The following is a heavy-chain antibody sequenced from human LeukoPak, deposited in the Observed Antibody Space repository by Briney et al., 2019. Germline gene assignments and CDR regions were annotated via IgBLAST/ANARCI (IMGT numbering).Heavy chain of an antibody. CDR3: ARELEGSGSYYTDY. Sequence: SETLSLTCTVSGGSVSSGSYYWSWIRQPPGKGLEWIGYIYYSGSTNYNPSLKSRVTISVDTSKNQYSLKLSSVTAADTAVYYCARELEGSGSYYTDYWGQGTLVTVSS. D-gene: IGHD3-10*01. V-gene: IGHV4-61*01. CDR2: IYYSGST. CDR1: GGSVSSGSYY. J-gene: IGHJ4*02.